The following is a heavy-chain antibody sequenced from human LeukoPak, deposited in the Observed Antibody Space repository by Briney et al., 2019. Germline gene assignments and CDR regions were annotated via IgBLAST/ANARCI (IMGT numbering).Heavy chain of an antibody. J-gene: IGHJ4*02. Sequence: PGGSLRLSCTVSGFTVSSNSMSWVRQAPGKGLEWVSFIYSDNTHYSDSVKGRFTISRDNSKNTLYLQMNSLRAEDTAVYYCAKDRDVGYTFDYWGQGTLVTVSS. V-gene: IGHV3-53*01. D-gene: IGHD5-24*01. CDR1: GFTVSSNS. CDR3: AKDRDVGYTFDY. CDR2: IYSDNT.